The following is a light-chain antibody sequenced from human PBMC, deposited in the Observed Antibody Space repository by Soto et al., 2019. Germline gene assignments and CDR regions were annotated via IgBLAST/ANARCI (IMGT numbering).Light chain of an antibody. CDR3: AAWDDTLNGPV. CDR1: SSDVGGYNY. J-gene: IGLJ3*02. CDR2: DVS. Sequence: QSALTQPRSVSGSPGQSVTISCTGTSSDVGGYNYVSWYQQHPGKAPKLMIYDVSKWPSGVPDRFSGSKSDNTASLTISGLQADAEADYYCAAWDDTLNGPVFGGGTKLTVL. V-gene: IGLV2-11*01.